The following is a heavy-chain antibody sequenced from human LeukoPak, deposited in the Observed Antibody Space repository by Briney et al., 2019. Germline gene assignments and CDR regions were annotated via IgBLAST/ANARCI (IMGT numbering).Heavy chain of an antibody. D-gene: IGHD3-22*01. CDR2: IRSKAYGGTT. Sequence: GGSLRLSCTASGFTFGDYAMSWVRQAPGKGLEWVVFIRSKAYGGTTEYAASVKGRFTISRDDSRSIAYLQMNSLKTEDTAVYYCTRPYYYDSSGLYYWGQGTLVTVSS. V-gene: IGHV3-49*04. J-gene: IGHJ4*02. CDR3: TRPYYYDSSGLYY. CDR1: GFTFGDYA.